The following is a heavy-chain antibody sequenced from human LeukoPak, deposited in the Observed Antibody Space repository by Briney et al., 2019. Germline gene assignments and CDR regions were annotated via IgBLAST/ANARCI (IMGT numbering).Heavy chain of an antibody. CDR3: ARDGVFVYGGYAYYYYGMDV. CDR1: GFTFSSYA. V-gene: IGHV3-30-3*01. J-gene: IGHJ6*02. D-gene: IGHD5-12*01. Sequence: GGSLRLSCAASGFTFSSYAMHWVRQAPGKGLEWVAVISYDGSNKYYADSVKGRFTISRDNSKNTLYLQMNSLRAEDTAVYHCARDGVFVYGGYAYYYYGMDVWGQGTTVTVSS. CDR2: ISYDGSNK.